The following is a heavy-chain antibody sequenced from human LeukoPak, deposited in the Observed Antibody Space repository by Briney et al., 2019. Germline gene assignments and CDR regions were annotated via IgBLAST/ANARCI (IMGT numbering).Heavy chain of an antibody. CDR1: GFHFDDHS. D-gene: IGHD5-12*01. CDR3: AGDSSPYSSDTKTFDY. CDR2: ISTTSSYI. Sequence: GGSLRLSCEVSGFHFDDHSMNWVRQAPGKGLEWVSYISTTSSYIFYADSVKGRFTISRDNAKRSLYLQMNSLRAEDTAVYYCAGDSSPYSSDTKTFDYWGQGTLVSVSS. J-gene: IGHJ4*02. V-gene: IGHV3-21*01.